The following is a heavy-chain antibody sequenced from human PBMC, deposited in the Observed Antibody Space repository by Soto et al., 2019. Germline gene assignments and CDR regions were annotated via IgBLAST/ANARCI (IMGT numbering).Heavy chain of an antibody. CDR2: INPSGGST. V-gene: IGHV1-46*01. CDR3: ARATEFEYSRTYYFDY. CDR1: GYTFTSYY. D-gene: IGHD6-6*01. Sequence: ASVKVSSKASGYTFTSYYMHCVRQAPGQGLEWMGIINPSGGSTSYAQKFQGRVTMTRDTSTSTVYMELSSLRSEDTAVYYCARATEFEYSRTYYFDYWGQGTLVTVSS. J-gene: IGHJ4*02.